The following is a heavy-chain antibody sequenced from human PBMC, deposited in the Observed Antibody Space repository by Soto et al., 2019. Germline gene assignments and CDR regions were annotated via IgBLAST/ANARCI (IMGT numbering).Heavy chain of an antibody. Sequence: QVQLVESGGGVVQPGRSLRLSCVASGFTFSSYAMHWVRQAPGKGLEWVAIMSYDGNNQYYADSVKGRFTISRDNFKNTLYLQMNSLRAEETVVYYCAKALGELSSESFDYWGQGILVTVSS. CDR2: MSYDGNNQ. CDR1: GFTFSSYA. CDR3: AKALGELSSESFDY. V-gene: IGHV3-30*18. D-gene: IGHD3-16*02. J-gene: IGHJ4*02.